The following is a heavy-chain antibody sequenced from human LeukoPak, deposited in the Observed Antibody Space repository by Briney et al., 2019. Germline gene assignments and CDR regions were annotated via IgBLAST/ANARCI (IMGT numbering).Heavy chain of an antibody. V-gene: IGHV3-21*01. CDR1: GFTFSSYS. CDR2: ISSSSSYI. Sequence: GGSLRLSCAASGFTFSSYSMTWVRQAPGKGLEWVSSISSSSSYIYYADSVKGRFTISRDNAKNSLYLQMNSLRAEDTAVYYCARGIQLWPTDAFDIWGQGTMVTVSS. CDR3: ARGIQLWPTDAFDI. J-gene: IGHJ3*02. D-gene: IGHD5-18*01.